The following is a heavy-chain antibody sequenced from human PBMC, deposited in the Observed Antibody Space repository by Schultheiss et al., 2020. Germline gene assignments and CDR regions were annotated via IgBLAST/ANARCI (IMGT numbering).Heavy chain of an antibody. J-gene: IGHJ4*02. CDR3: ARGRTPGPYYFDY. Sequence: GGSLRLSCSASGFTFSSYAMHWVRQAPGKGLEYVSAISSNGGSTYYADSVKGRFTISRDNAKHSLYLQMNSLRAEDTAVYYCARGRTPGPYYFDYWGQGTLVTVSS. V-gene: IGHV3-64*04. CDR1: GFTFSSYA. D-gene: IGHD1-14*01. CDR2: ISSNGGST.